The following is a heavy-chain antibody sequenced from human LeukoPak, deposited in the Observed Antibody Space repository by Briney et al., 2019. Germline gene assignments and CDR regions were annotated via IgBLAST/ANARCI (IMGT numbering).Heavy chain of an antibody. CDR3: ARRLTQYDCFDP. D-gene: IGHD2-2*01. J-gene: IGHJ5*02. CDR2: TYYRSTWYN. V-gene: IGHV6-1*01. Sequence: SQTLSLTCAISGDSVSSNSAAWNWIRQSPSRGLEWLGRTYYRSTWYNDYAVSVRGRITVNPDTSKNQFSLHLNSVTPEDTAVYYCARRLTQYDCFDPWGQGVLVTVSS. CDR1: GDSVSSNSAA.